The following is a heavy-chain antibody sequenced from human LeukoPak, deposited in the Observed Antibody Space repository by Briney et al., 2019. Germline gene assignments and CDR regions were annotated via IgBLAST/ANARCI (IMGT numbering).Heavy chain of an antibody. CDR2: ISYDGSNK. V-gene: IGHV3-30*18. Sequence: GGSLRLSCAASGFTFSSYGMHWVRQAPGKGLEWVAVISYDGSNKYYADSVKGRFTISRDNSKNTLHLQMNSLRAEDTAVYYCGEDLVVTTVYYFYYGMDVRGQGTTVTVSS. CDR1: GFTFSSYG. CDR3: GEDLVVTTVYYFYYGMDV. D-gene: IGHD2/OR15-2a*01. J-gene: IGHJ6*02.